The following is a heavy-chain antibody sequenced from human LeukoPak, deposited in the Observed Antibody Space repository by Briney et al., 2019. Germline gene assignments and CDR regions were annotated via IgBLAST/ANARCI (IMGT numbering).Heavy chain of an antibody. CDR3: ARGRGGDIVAFDP. J-gene: IGHJ5*02. CDR2: MNPNSGNT. V-gene: IGHV1-8*03. CDR1: GYTFMNYG. Sequence: ASVKVSCKASGYTFMNYGISWVRQAPGQGLEWMGWMNPNSGNTGYAQKFQGRVTITRNTSISTAYMELSSLRFEDTAVYYCARGRGGDIVAFDPWGQGTLVTVSS. D-gene: IGHD2-15*01.